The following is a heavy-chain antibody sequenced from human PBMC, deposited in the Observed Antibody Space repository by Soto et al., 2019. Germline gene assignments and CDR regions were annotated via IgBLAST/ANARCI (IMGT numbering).Heavy chain of an antibody. CDR2: IIPIFGTA. Sequence: SVKVSCKASGGTFSSYAISWVRQAPGQGLEWMGGIIPIFGTANYAQKFQGRVTITADESTSTAYMELSSLRSEDTAVYYCALRKTYYYDSSGYYPGAFDIWGQGTMVTVSS. CDR1: GGTFSSYA. CDR3: ALRKTYYYDSSGYYPGAFDI. D-gene: IGHD3-22*01. J-gene: IGHJ3*02. V-gene: IGHV1-69*13.